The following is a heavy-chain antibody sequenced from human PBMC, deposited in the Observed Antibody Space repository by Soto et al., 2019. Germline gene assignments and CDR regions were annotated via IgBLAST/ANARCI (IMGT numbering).Heavy chain of an antibody. CDR3: ARLVTTEDYYYYYGMDV. CDR2: IDPSDSYT. D-gene: IGHD4-4*01. V-gene: IGHV5-10-1*01. Sequence: LKISCKGSGYSFTSYWISWVRQMPGKGLEWMGRIDPSDSYTNYSPSFQGHVTISADKSISTAYLQWSSLKASDTAMYYCARLVTTEDYYYYYGMDVWGQGTTVAVSS. CDR1: GYSFTSYW. J-gene: IGHJ6*02.